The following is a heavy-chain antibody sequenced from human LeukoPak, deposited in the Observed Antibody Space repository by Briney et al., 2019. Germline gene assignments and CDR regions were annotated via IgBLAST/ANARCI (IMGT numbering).Heavy chain of an antibody. J-gene: IGHJ6*02. D-gene: IGHD2-2*01. CDR1: GYTFTGYY. CDR3: ARDHCSANSCYEDYYNGVDV. V-gene: IGHV1-2*02. Sequence: ASVKVSCKASGYTFTGYYLQWVRQAPGQGLEWMGWINPNSGVTEYAQRFQGRVTMTRDKSIRTAYMELSSLRSDDTAIYYCARDHCSANSCYEDYYNGVDVWGQGTTVTVSS. CDR2: INPNSGVT.